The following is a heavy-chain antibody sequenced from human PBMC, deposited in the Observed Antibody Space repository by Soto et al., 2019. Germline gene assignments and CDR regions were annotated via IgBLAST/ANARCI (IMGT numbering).Heavy chain of an antibody. J-gene: IGHJ3*02. CDR3: ARVEGGTATTVVDAFDI. V-gene: IGHV4-34*01. CDR2: LSHSGGT. Sequence: QVQLQQWGAGLLKPSETLSLTCAVYGGFVSSGSYYWSWIRQPPGKALECIGELSHSGGTHFNPPQKRLVTISVDRSKKQFSLKMSSVTAADTALYYCARVEGGTATTVVDAFDIWGPGTMVTVSS. CDR1: GGFVSSGSYY. D-gene: IGHD1-1*01.